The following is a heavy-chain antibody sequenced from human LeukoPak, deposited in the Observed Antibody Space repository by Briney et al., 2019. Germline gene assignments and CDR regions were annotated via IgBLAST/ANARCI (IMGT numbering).Heavy chain of an antibody. D-gene: IGHD3-10*01. V-gene: IGHV3-74*03. Sequence: GGSLRLSCAASGFTFSSYWMHWVRQAPGKGLVWVSRIDTDGSITTYADSVKGRFTISRDNAKNTLYLQMNSLRAEDTAVYYCAFGSGREGYMDVWGKGTTVSVSS. CDR2: IDTDGSIT. J-gene: IGHJ6*03. CDR1: GFTFSSYW. CDR3: AFGSGREGYMDV.